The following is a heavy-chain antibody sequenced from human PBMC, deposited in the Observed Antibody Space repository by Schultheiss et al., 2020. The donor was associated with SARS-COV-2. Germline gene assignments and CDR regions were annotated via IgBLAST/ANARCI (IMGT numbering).Heavy chain of an antibody. Sequence: ASVKVSCKASGYTFTSYDINWVRQATGQGLEWMGWMNPNSGNTGYAQKFQGRVTITADKSTSTAYMELSSLRSEDTAVYYCARLPYYYGSGAPEYYFDYWGQGTLVTVSS. J-gene: IGHJ4*02. CDR3: ARLPYYYGSGAPEYYFDY. D-gene: IGHD3-10*01. V-gene: IGHV1-8*01. CDR1: GYTFTSYD. CDR2: MNPNSGNT.